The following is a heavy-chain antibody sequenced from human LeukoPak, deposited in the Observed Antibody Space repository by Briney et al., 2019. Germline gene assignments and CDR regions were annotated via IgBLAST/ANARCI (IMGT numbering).Heavy chain of an antibody. D-gene: IGHD1-26*01. J-gene: IGHJ4*02. CDR1: GFSFSDYA. CDR3: AKEMGALGTPIFDY. V-gene: IGHV3-23*01. CDR2: ISSSGGT. Sequence: PGGSLRLSCVASGFSFSDYAMSWVRQAPGKGPEWVSGISSSGGTFYADSVKGRFTISRGNSRDTVYVQMNSLRADDTAVYFCAKEMGALGTPIFDYWGQGTLVSVSS.